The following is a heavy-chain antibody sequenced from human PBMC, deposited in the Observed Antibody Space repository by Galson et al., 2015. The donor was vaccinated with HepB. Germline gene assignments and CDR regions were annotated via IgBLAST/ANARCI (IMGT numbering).Heavy chain of an antibody. D-gene: IGHD6-13*01. Sequence: SLRLSCAASGFTFSSYWMSWVRQAPGKGLEWVANIKQDGSEKYYVDSVKGRFTISRDNAKNSLYLQMNSLRAGDTAVYYCARFEGLSIAAAGKMDVWGQGTTVTVSS. CDR3: ARFEGLSIAAAGKMDV. V-gene: IGHV3-7*01. CDR1: GFTFSSYW. J-gene: IGHJ6*02. CDR2: IKQDGSEK.